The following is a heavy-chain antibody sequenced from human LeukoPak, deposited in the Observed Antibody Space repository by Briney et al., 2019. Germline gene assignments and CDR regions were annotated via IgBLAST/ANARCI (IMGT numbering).Heavy chain of an antibody. Sequence: PSETLSLTCAVYGGSFSGYYWSWIRQPPGKGLEWIGEINHSGSTNYNPSLRSRVTISVDTSKNQFSLKLSSVTAADTAVYYCARGANYYDSSGNSSLPDLELTYWGQGTLVTVSS. CDR3: ARGANYYDSSGNSSLPDLELTY. CDR2: INHSGST. CDR1: GGSFSGYY. V-gene: IGHV4-34*01. D-gene: IGHD3-22*01. J-gene: IGHJ4*02.